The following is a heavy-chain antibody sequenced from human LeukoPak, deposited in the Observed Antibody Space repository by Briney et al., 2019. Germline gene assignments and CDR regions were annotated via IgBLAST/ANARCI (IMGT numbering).Heavy chain of an antibody. CDR2: INPNSGGT. CDR1: GYTFTGYY. J-gene: IGHJ5*02. CDR3: ARAYYYGSGSYYRWFDP. D-gene: IGHD3-10*01. V-gene: IGHV1-2*02. Sequence: ASVKVSCKASGYTFTGYYMHWVRQAPGQGLEWMGWINPNSGGTNYAQKFQGRVTMTRDTSVSTAYMELSRLRSEDTAVYYCARAYYYGSGSYYRWFDPWGQGTLVTVSS.